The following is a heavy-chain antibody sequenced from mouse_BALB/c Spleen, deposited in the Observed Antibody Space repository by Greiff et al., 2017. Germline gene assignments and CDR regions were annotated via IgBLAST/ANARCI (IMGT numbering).Heavy chain of an antibody. CDR1: GYTFTSYW. CDR3: ASYYGSSYDFDY. Sequence: VQLQQSGAELAKPGASVKMSCKASGYTFTSYWMHWVKQRPGQGLEWIGYINPSTGYTEYNQKFKDKATLTADKSSSTAYMQLSSLTSEDSAVYYCASYYGSSYDFDYWGQGTTLTVSS. CDR2: INPSTGYT. V-gene: IGHV1-7*01. D-gene: IGHD1-1*01. J-gene: IGHJ2*01.